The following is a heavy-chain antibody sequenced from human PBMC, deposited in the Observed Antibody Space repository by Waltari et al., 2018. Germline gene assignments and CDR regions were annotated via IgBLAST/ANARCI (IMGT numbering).Heavy chain of an antibody. J-gene: IGHJ4*02. V-gene: IGHV3-23*01. D-gene: IGHD3-22*01. CDR2: ISGSGGST. CDR3: AKDRAPMIVVVTNFDY. Sequence: EVQLLESGGGLERRGGSVGPSVDAVCVPLARSAGTCCGRPPGKGMEWVSAISGSGGSTSYADSVKGRFTISRDNSKNTLYLQMNSLRAEDTAVYYCAKDRAPMIVVVTNFDYWGQGTLVTVSS. CDR1: CVPLARSA.